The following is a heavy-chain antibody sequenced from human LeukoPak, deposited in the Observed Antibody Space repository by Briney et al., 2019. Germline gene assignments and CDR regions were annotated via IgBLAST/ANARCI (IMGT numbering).Heavy chain of an antibody. J-gene: IGHJ5*02. Sequence: ASVKVSCKVSGYTLTELSMHWVRQAPGKGLEWMGGFDPEDGETIYAQKFQGRVTMTEDTSTDTAYMELSRLRSDDTAVYYCARDDQGSTMVRGVTVNWFDPWGQGTLVTVSS. CDR1: GYTLTELS. CDR2: FDPEDGET. D-gene: IGHD3-10*01. CDR3: ARDDQGSTMVRGVTVNWFDP. V-gene: IGHV1-24*01.